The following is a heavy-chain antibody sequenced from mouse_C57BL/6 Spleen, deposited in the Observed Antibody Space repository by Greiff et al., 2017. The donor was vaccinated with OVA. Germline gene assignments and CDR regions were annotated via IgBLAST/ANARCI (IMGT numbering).Heavy chain of an antibody. CDR1: GFTFSSYG. Sequence: EVKLVESGGDLVKPGGSLKLSCAASGFTFSSYGMSWVRQTPDKRLECVATISSGGSYTYYPDSVKGRFTISRDNAKNTLYLQMSSLKSEDTAMYYCARHGVITTVVATNFDYWGQGTTLTVSS. CDR2: ISSGGSYT. CDR3: ARHGVITTVVATNFDY. D-gene: IGHD1-1*01. J-gene: IGHJ2*01. V-gene: IGHV5-6*01.